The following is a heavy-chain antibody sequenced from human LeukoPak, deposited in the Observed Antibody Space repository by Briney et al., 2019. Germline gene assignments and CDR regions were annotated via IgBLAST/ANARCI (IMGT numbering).Heavy chain of an antibody. D-gene: IGHD1-14*01. CDR1: GGSFSGYY. CDR3: ARDHGLPGYFDY. J-gene: IGHJ4*02. V-gene: IGHV4-34*01. Sequence: SETLSLTCAVYGGSFSGYYWSWIRQPPGKGLEWIGEINHSGSTYYNPSLKSRVTISVDRSKNQFSLKLSSVTAADTAVYYCARDHGLPGYFDYWGQGTLVTVSS. CDR2: INHSGST.